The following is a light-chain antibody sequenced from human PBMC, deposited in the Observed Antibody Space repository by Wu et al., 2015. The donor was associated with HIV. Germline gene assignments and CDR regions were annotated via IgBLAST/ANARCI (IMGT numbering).Light chain of an antibody. Sequence: EIVLMQSPDTLSLSPGERATLSCRASQSLSGNFLAWYQKRRGQPPRLLIYDTSRRVTGIADRFVGSGSGTSFSLTITRLDPEDFAVYYCQQFEFFGQGTEL. CDR3: QQFEF. CDR2: DTS. V-gene: IGKV3D-20*02. J-gene: IGKJ2*01. CDR1: QSLSGNF.